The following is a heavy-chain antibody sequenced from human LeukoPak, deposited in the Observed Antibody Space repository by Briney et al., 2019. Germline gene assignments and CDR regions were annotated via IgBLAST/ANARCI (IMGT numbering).Heavy chain of an antibody. J-gene: IGHJ3*02. Sequence: GSLRLSCAASGFTFSSYSMNWVRQAPGKGLEWIGSIYYSGSTYYNPSLKSRVTISVDTSKNQFSLKLSSVTAADTAVYYCARVVVIMDAFDIWGQGTMVTVSS. D-gene: IGHD3-22*01. CDR3: ARVVVIMDAFDI. CDR1: GFTFSSYS. V-gene: IGHV4-39*07. CDR2: IYYSGST.